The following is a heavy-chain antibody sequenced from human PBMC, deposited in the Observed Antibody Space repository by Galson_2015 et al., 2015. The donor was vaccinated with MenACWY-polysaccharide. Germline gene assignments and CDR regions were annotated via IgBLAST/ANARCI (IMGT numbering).Heavy chain of an antibody. J-gene: IGHJ6*03. CDR2: ISGSGGST. CDR3: AKGQYSYGSNYMDV. D-gene: IGHD5-18*01. V-gene: IGHV3-23*01. CDR1: GFTFSSYA. Sequence: SLRLSCAASGFTFSSYAMSWVRQAPGKGLEWVSAISGSGGSTYYADSVKGRFTISRDNSKNTLYLQMNSLRAEDTAVYYCAKGQYSYGSNYMDVWGKGTTVTVSS.